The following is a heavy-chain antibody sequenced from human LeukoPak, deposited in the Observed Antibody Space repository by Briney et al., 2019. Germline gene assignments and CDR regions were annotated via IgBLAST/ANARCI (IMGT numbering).Heavy chain of an antibody. CDR1: GFTFNNYA. J-gene: IGHJ4*02. V-gene: IGHV3-23*01. CDR3: AKEWGVDYGLRY. CDR2: IGGNGGGT. Sequence: GGSLRLSCAASGFTFNNYAMSWVRQASGKGLEWVSAIGGNGGGTYYAASVKGRFTISRDNSKNTLYLKMNSLRAEDTAVYYCAKEWGVDYGLRYWGQGTLVTVSS. D-gene: IGHD4-17*01.